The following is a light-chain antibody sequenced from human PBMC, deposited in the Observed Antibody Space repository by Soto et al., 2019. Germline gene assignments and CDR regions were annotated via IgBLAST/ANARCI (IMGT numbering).Light chain of an antibody. Sequence: QSALTQPASVSGSPGQSITISCTGTSSDIGDYNYVSWYQQHPGKAPKLMIYDVSNRPSGVSNRFSGSKSGNTASLTISGLQAEDEANYYCSSHTSSSTLVVFGGGTKVTV. CDR2: DVS. V-gene: IGLV2-14*01. CDR1: SSDIGDYNY. J-gene: IGLJ2*01. CDR3: SSHTSSSTLVV.